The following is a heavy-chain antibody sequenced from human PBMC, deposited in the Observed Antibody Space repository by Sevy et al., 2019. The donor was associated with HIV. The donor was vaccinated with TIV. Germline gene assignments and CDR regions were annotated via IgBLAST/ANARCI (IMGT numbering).Heavy chain of an antibody. D-gene: IGHD6-6*01. V-gene: IGHV3-21*01. J-gene: IGHJ5*02. CDR3: AGDKGSSSSVWFDP. CDR1: GFTFSSYS. Sequence: GGSLRLSCAASGFTFSSYSMNWVRQAPGKGLEWVSSISSSSSYIYYADSVKGGFTISRDNANNSLYLQMNSLRAEDTSVYYCAGDKGSSSSVWFDPWGQGTLVTVSS. CDR2: ISSSSSYI.